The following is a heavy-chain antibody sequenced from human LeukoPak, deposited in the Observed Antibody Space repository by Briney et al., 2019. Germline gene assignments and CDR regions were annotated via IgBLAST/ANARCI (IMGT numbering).Heavy chain of an antibody. Sequence: PGGSLRLSCAASGFTFSRYAMSWVRQAPGKGLEWVSAISGSGGSTYYADSVKGRFTISRDNSKNTLYLQMNSLRAEDTAVYYCAKIRGDWNYDLDFDYWGQGTLVTVSS. V-gene: IGHV3-23*01. CDR2: ISGSGGST. CDR1: GFTFSRYA. CDR3: AKIRGDWNYDLDFDY. J-gene: IGHJ4*02. D-gene: IGHD1-7*01.